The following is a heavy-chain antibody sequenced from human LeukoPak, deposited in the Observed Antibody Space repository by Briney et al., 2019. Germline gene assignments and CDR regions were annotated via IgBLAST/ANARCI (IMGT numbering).Heavy chain of an antibody. CDR1: GFTFSSYA. J-gene: IGHJ1*01. V-gene: IGHV1-69*05. CDR2: IIPIFGTA. CDR3: ARESGMLFQH. Sequence: GGSLRLSCAASGFTFSSYAISWVRQAPGQGLEWMGGIIPIFGTANYAQKFQGRVTITTDESTSTAYMELSSLRSEDTAVYYCARESGMLFQHWGQGTLVTVSS. D-gene: IGHD1-14*01.